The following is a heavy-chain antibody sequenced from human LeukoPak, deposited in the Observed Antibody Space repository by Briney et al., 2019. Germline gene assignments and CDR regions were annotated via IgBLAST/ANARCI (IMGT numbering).Heavy chain of an antibody. V-gene: IGHV1-18*01. CDR2: ISAYNGNT. J-gene: IGHJ6*02. CDR1: GYTFTSYG. Sequence: ASVKVSCKASGYTFTSYGISWVRQAPGQGLEWMGWISAYNGNTNYAQKLQGRVTMTTDTSTSTAYMELRSLRSDDTAVYYCAREAPYGGNSPDYYYYGMDVWGQGTTVTVSS. CDR3: AREAPYGGNSPDYYYYGMDV. D-gene: IGHD4-23*01.